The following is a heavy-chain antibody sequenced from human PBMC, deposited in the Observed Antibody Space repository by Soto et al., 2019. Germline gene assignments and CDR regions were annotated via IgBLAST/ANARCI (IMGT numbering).Heavy chain of an antibody. V-gene: IGHV1-2*02. Sequence: ASVKVSCKASGYTFTGYFIHWVRQAPGQGLEWMGWINPNSGATKYAQKFQGRVTMTRDTSISTAYMELTLLRSDDTAIYYCARGGGTIPAPLPWGEGTLATVSS. D-gene: IGHD3-3*01. CDR2: INPNSGAT. CDR1: GYTFTGYF. J-gene: IGHJ5*02. CDR3: ARGGGTIPAPLP.